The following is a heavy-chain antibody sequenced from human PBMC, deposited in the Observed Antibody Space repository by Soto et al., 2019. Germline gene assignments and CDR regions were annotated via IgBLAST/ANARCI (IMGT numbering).Heavy chain of an antibody. CDR1: GFTVSSCE. J-gene: IGHJ6*02. Sequence: GGSLRLSCAVSGFTVSSCEMNWVRQSPGKGLEWVSYINTGGVTIYADSVKGRFTISRDNAQNSLLMQMNSLRAEDTAIYYCTRDKGDKVAYGMDVWGQGTTVTVSS. CDR3: TRDKGDKVAYGMDV. D-gene: IGHD3-16*01. V-gene: IGHV3-48*03. CDR2: INTGGVT.